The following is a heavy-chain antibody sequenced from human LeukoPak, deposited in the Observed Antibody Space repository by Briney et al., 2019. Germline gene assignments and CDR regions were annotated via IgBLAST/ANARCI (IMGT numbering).Heavy chain of an antibody. Sequence: SETLSLTCTVSGGSISSSSYYWGWIRQPPGKGLEWIGSIYYRGSIYYNPSLKSRVTISVDTSKNQFSLKLSSVTAADTAVYYCARHVRATVTTGVDYWGQGTLVTVSS. D-gene: IGHD4-11*01. CDR3: ARHVRATVTTGVDY. V-gene: IGHV4-39*01. CDR2: IYYRGSI. J-gene: IGHJ4*02. CDR1: GGSISSSSYY.